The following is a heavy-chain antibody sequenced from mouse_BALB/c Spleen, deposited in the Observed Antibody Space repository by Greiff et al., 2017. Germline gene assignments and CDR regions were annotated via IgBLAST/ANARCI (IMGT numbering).Heavy chain of an antibody. CDR1: GFTFSSYG. D-gene: IGHD1-1*01. V-gene: IGHV5-6*03. CDR2: ISSGGSYT. J-gene: IGHJ3*01. Sequence: EVKLMESGGGLVQPGGSRKLSCAASGFTFSSYGMSWVRQTPDKRLEWVATISSGGSYTYYPDSVKGRFTISRDNAKNTLYLQMSSLKSEDTAMYYCARHATVVASAWFAYWGQGTLVTVSA. CDR3: ARHATVVASAWFAY.